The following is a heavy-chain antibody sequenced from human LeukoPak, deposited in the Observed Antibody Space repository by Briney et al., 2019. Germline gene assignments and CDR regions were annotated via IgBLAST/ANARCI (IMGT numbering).Heavy chain of an antibody. D-gene: IGHD4-17*01. J-gene: IGHJ4*02. V-gene: IGHV1-2*02. CDR1: GYTFTGYY. CDR2: INPNSGGT. CDR3: ARADYGDSVNCFDY. Sequence: ASVKVSCKASGYTFTGYYMHWVRPAPGHGREWMGWINPNSGGTNYAQKFPGRVTMTRDTSISTAYMELSRLRSDDTAVYYWARADYGDSVNCFDYWGQGTLVTVSS.